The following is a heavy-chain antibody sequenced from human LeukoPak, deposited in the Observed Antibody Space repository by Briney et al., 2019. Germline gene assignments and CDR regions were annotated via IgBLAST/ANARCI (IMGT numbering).Heavy chain of an antibody. J-gene: IGHJ4*02. D-gene: IGHD2-2*02. CDR1: GFTFSSYD. V-gene: IGHV3-23*01. CDR3: AKGNCRGTSCYSDY. CDR2: ISGSGGST. Sequence: PGGSLRLFCAASGFTFSSYDKRWPRHATGKGLEGVSDISGSGGSTYYADSVKGRFTIARDNSKNTLYLQMNSLRAEDTAVYYCAKGNCRGTSCYSDYWGQGTLVTVSS.